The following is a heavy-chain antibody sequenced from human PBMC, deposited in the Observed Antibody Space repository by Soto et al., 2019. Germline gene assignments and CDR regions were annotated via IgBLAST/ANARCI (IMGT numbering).Heavy chain of an antibody. D-gene: IGHD6-19*01. CDR2: IKQDGSEK. CDR3: ARVYPGSGWPYHYYGMDV. J-gene: IGHJ6*02. Sequence: LILSCAACGFTFPTYWVGWVRDAAGKGLEWVANIKQDGSEKYYVDSVKGRFTISRDNAKNSLYLQMNSLRAEDTALYYCARVYPGSGWPYHYYGMDVWGQGTTVTVS. CDR1: GFTFPTYW. V-gene: IGHV3-7*01.